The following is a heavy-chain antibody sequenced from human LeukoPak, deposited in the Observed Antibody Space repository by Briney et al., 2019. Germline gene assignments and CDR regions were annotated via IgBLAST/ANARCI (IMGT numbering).Heavy chain of an antibody. D-gene: IGHD5/OR15-5a*01. Sequence: PGGSLRLSCAASGFTFNNYAMTWVRQAPGKGLEWVSAISGDSAYIYYADSVKGRFTTSRDNSKNTLYLQMNSLRAEDTALYCCARDKGRASVYGMDVWGQGTTVTVSS. CDR3: ARDKGRASVYGMDV. CDR1: GFTFNNYA. J-gene: IGHJ6*02. CDR2: ISGDSAYI. V-gene: IGHV3-23*01.